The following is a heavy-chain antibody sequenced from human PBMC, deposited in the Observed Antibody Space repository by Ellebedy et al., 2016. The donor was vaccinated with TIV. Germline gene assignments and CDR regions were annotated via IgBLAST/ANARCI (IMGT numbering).Heavy chain of an antibody. J-gene: IGHJ4*02. CDR1: GFTFSSYA. D-gene: IGHD2-21*01. CDR2: ISYDGTNK. Sequence: PGGSLRLSCAASGFTFSSYAMHWVRQAPGKGLEWVAVISYDGTNKYYADSVKGRITISRDNSKNMLYLQMNGLRAEYTAVYYCAKPYCSGGYCYWGYYFDSWGQGSLVTVSS. CDR3: AKPYCSGGYCYWGYYFDS. V-gene: IGHV3-30*04.